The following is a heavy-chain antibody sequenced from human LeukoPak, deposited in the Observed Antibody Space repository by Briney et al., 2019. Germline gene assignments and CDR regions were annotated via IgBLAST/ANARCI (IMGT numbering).Heavy chain of an antibody. Sequence: GGSLRLSCAASGFTFSSYGMSWVRQAPGKGLEWVSAISGSGGSTYYADSVKGRFTISRDNSKNTLYLQMNSLRAEDTAVYYCAVHDYYDSSGYPGPDYWGQGTLVTVSS. V-gene: IGHV3-23*01. J-gene: IGHJ4*02. CDR3: AVHDYYDSSGYPGPDY. CDR1: GFTFSSYG. CDR2: ISGSGGST. D-gene: IGHD3-22*01.